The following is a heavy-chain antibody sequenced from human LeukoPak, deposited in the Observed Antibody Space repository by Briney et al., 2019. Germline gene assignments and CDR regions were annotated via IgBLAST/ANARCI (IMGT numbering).Heavy chain of an antibody. J-gene: IGHJ4*02. V-gene: IGHV3-66*01. CDR3: ARALPAASHTSFDY. CDR1: GFTVSDNY. Sequence: GGSLRLSCAASGFTVSDNYMSWVRQAPGKGLEWVSIIYSGGSTYYADSVKGRFTISRDIYKNTFYLQMNSLRVEDTAVFYCARALPAASHTSFDYWGQGTLVTVSS. CDR2: IYSGGST. D-gene: IGHD2-2*01.